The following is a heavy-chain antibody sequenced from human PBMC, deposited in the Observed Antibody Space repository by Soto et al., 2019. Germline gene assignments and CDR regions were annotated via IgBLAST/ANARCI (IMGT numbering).Heavy chain of an antibody. D-gene: IGHD3-22*01. CDR2: ISHDGSNK. CDR3: AKDADFDTRNVHH. Sequence: QVQLEESGGGVVQPGRSLRLSCAASAFPFSRYEIHWVRQVPGRGLEWVALISHDGSNKYYVDSVKGRFIISRDNSKNTVYLQMNSLRTEDTALYYCAKDADFDTRNVHHWGQGTLVTVSS. J-gene: IGHJ5*02. V-gene: IGHV3-30*18. CDR1: AFPFSRYE.